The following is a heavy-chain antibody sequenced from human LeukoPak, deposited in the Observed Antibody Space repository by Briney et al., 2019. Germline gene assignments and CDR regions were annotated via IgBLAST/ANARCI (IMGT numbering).Heavy chain of an antibody. CDR1: GGSISSSNW. Sequence: SGTLSLTCAVSGGSISSSNWWSWIRQPPGKGLEWIGYIYYRGSTNYNPSLKSRVTMSVDTSKNQFSLKLSSVTAADTAVYHCARRDSSGHYDWFDPWGQGTLVTVSS. CDR2: IYYRGST. CDR3: ARRDSSGHYDWFDP. J-gene: IGHJ5*02. D-gene: IGHD3-22*01. V-gene: IGHV4-59*08.